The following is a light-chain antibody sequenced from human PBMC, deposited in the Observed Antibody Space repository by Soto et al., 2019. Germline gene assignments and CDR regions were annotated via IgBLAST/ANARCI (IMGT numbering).Light chain of an antibody. CDR3: QQNYNLPWT. J-gene: IGKJ1*01. Sequence: PGERVTLSCRASQSVSSGYVTWYQQKPGQAPRLLLYDASTRATSIPARFSGSGSGTDFTLTISSLQPEDFAVFYCQQNYNLPWTFGQGTKVEVK. CDR2: DAS. CDR1: QSVSSGY. V-gene: IGKV3D-7*01.